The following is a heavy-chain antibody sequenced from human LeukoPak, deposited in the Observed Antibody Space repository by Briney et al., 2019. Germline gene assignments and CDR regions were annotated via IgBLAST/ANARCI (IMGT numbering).Heavy chain of an antibody. CDR3: AREGRFWNYMDV. Sequence: PGGSLRLSCAASGFTFSSYGMNWVRQAPGKGLEWVSSISSSSSYIYYADSVKGRFTISRDNAKNSLYLQMNSLRAEDTAVYYCAREGRFWNYMDVWGKGTTVTVSS. V-gene: IGHV3-21*01. J-gene: IGHJ6*03. CDR1: GFTFSSYG. D-gene: IGHD1-1*01. CDR2: ISSSSSYI.